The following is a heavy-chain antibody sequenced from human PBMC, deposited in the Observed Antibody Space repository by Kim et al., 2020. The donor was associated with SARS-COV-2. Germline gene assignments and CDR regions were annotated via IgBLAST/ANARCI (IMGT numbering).Heavy chain of an antibody. CDR1: GFTFSSYA. CDR2: ISYDGINE. Sequence: GGSLRLSCAASGFTFSSYAMHWVRQAPGKGLEWVTLISYDGINEYYADSVKGRFTISRDNSKNTLYLQMNSLRAEDTAVYYCAKEQQLSYYGLDVWGQGTTVTVSS. J-gene: IGHJ6*02. V-gene: IGHV3-30*04. D-gene: IGHD6-13*01. CDR3: AKEQQLSYYGLDV.